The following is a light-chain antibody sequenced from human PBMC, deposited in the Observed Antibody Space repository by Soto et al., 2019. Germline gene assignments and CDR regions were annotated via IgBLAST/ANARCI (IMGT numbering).Light chain of an antibody. CDR3: QTGGTGVV. J-gene: IGLJ2*01. V-gene: IGLV4-69*01. CDR1: SGHSSYA. CDR2: LNSDGSH. Sequence: QSVLTQSPSASASLGASVKLTCTLSSGHSSYAIAWHQQQPEKGPRYLMKLNSDGSHSKGDGIPDRFSGSSSGAERYLTISSLQSEDEADYYCQTGGTGVVFGGGTMLTVL.